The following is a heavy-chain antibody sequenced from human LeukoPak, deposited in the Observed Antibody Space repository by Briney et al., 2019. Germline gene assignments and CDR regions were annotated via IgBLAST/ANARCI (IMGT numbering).Heavy chain of an antibody. CDR1: GGTFSSYA. D-gene: IGHD3-9*01. Sequence: ASVKVSCKASGGTFSSYAISWVRQALGQGLEWMGGIIPIFGTANYAQKFQGRVTITADESTSTAYMELSSLRSEDTAVYYCARGRKLTYYDILTGPGRFDPWGQGTLVTVSS. CDR3: ARGRKLTYYDILTGPGRFDP. CDR2: IIPIFGTA. J-gene: IGHJ5*02. V-gene: IGHV1-69*01.